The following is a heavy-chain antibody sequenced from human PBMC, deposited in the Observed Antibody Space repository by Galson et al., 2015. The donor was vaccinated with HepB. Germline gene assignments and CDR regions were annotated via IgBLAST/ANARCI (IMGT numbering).Heavy chain of an antibody. V-gene: IGHV3-30-3*01. CDR3: AREDGGSYYVSPLDY. Sequence: SLRLSCAASGFTFGDYAMSWFRQAPGKGLEWVAVISYDGSNKYYADSVKGRFTISRDNSKNTLYLQMNSLRAEDTAVYYCAREDGGSYYVSPLDYWGQGTLVTVSS. CDR2: ISYDGSNK. J-gene: IGHJ4*02. D-gene: IGHD1-26*01. CDR1: GFTFGDYA.